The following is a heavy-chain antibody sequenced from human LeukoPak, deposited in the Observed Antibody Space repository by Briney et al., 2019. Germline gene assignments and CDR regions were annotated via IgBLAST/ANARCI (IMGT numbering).Heavy chain of an antibody. Sequence: PGGSLRLSCAASGFTFSSYAMSWVRQAPGKGLEWVSAISGSGGSTYYADSVKGRFTISRDNSKNTLYLQMNSLRAEDTAVYYCAKDRLAFRSSAGYFDYWGQGTLVTVSS. CDR1: GFTFSSYA. CDR2: ISGSGGST. CDR3: AKDRLAFRSSAGYFDY. V-gene: IGHV3-23*01. J-gene: IGHJ4*02. D-gene: IGHD3-3*01.